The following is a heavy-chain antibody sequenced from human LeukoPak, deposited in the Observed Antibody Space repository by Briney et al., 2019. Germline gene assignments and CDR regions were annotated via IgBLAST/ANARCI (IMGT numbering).Heavy chain of an antibody. CDR1: GGSFSGYY. V-gene: IGHV4-34*01. CDR3: ARGPSRYYDISDGMDV. CDR2: INHSGST. J-gene: IGHJ6*02. D-gene: IGHD3-9*01. Sequence: PSETLSRTCAVYGGSFSGYYWSWIRQPPGKGLEWIGEINHSGSTNFNPSLKSRVTISVDTSKNQFSLKLSSVTAADTAVYYCARGPSRYYDISDGMDVWGQGTTVTVSS.